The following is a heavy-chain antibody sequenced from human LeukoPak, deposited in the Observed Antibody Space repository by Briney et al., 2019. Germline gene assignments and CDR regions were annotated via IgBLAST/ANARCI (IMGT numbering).Heavy chain of an antibody. CDR3: AKEEWLRRDFYGMDV. CDR1: AFTFRSYA. Sequence: GGSLRLSCAASAFTFRSYAMSWVRQAGGKGLEWVSAISGSGGSTYYADSVKGRFTISRDNSKNTLYLQMSSLRAEDTAVYYCAKEEWLRRDFYGMDVWGQGTTVTVSS. D-gene: IGHD5-12*01. V-gene: IGHV3-23*01. J-gene: IGHJ6*02. CDR2: ISGSGGST.